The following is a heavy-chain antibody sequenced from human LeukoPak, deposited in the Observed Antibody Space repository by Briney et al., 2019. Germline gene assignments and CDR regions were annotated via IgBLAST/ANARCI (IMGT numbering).Heavy chain of an antibody. CDR3: ARSLGPGLDY. Sequence: SQTLSLTCAISGDSVSSNSAAWNWIRQSPSRGLEWLGRTYYKSKWYNEYAVSVKSRITINLDTSKNHFSLQLNSVTPEDTAVYYCARSLGPGLDYWGQGTLVTVSS. CDR1: GDSVSSNSAA. CDR2: TYYKSKWYN. V-gene: IGHV6-1*01. J-gene: IGHJ4*02. D-gene: IGHD1-1*01.